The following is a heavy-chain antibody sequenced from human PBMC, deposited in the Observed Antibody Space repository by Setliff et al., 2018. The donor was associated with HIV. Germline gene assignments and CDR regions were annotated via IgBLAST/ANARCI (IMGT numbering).Heavy chain of an antibody. J-gene: IGHJ4*02. CDR1: GASSIYF. Sequence: LSLTCTVSGASSIYFWGWIRQPPGKGLEWIGSVYYSGSTYYNPSLKSRVTISMDTSKNQFSLELNSVTAADTAVYYCAKDRSGSYRTFDYWGPGILVTVSS. D-gene: IGHD1-26*01. CDR3: AKDRSGSYRTFDY. V-gene: IGHV4-39*07. CDR2: VYYSGST.